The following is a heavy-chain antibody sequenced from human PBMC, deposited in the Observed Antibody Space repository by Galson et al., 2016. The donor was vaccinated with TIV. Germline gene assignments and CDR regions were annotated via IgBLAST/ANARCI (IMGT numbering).Heavy chain of an antibody. V-gene: IGHV3-21*01. D-gene: IGHD1-26*01. CDR1: GFTFSSFS. CDR2: ISSSGTYI. Sequence: SLRLSCAASGFTFSSFSMNWVRQAPGKGLEWVSSISSSGTYIYYTDSVKGRFSISRDNAKNSLYLQMNSLRAEDMAVYYCARDPDPYVGAKPFDYCGQGTQVTVSS. CDR3: ARDPDPYVGAKPFDY. J-gene: IGHJ4*02.